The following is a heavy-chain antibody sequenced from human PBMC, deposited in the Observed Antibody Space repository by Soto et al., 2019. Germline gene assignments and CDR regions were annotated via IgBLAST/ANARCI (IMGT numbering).Heavy chain of an antibody. CDR3: AKDYGYDSSGVLDY. CDR2: ISDIGDIT. V-gene: IGHV3-23*01. J-gene: IGHJ4*02. Sequence: EVQLLESGGGLIEPGGSLRLSCAASEFTFRSYAMSWVRQAPGEGLEWVSAISDIGDITYYADSVKGRFTISRDNSKNTLFLQMDSLRPEDTAVYFCAKDYGYDSSGVLDYWGQGTLVTVSS. D-gene: IGHD3-22*01. CDR1: EFTFRSYA.